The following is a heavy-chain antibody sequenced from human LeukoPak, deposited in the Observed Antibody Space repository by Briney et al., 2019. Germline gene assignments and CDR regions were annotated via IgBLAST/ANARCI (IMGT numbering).Heavy chain of an antibody. V-gene: IGHV3-48*01. Sequence: GGSLRLYCVASEFTFSNYNMNWVRQAPGKGLEWVSYISSSGSATYYADSVKGRFTISRDNAKKSLYLQMNSLRAEDTAVYYCARTGYSSSWPNFDYWGQGTLVTVSS. CDR1: EFTFSNYN. CDR2: ISSSGSAT. D-gene: IGHD6-13*01. J-gene: IGHJ4*02. CDR3: ARTGYSSSWPNFDY.